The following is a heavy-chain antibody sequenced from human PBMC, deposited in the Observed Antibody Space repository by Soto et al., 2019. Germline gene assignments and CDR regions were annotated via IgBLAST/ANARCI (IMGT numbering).Heavy chain of an antibody. CDR2: ILVDGRT. Sequence: GGSLRLSCADSGFICSSYDMSWVRQAPGKGLEWVSTILVDGRTFYVDSVKGRFTISRDSSKNTVYLQMNSLTAGDTALYYCAKATATGGGAFDICGQGTMGTVS. CDR3: AKATATGGGAFDI. CDR1: GFICSSYD. V-gene: IGHV3-23*01. J-gene: IGHJ3*02. D-gene: IGHD2-8*02.